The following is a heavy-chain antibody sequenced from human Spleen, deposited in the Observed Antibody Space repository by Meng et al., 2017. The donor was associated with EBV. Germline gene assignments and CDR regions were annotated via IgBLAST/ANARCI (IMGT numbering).Heavy chain of an antibody. CDR3: ARGKYYDNGGYSRSNYYFDF. V-gene: IGHV1-18*01. CDR2: LS. J-gene: IGHJ4*02. CDR1: GHTFTPYD. D-gene: IGHD3-22*01. Sequence: QVHMVQTEAEVHKPWASRKVSGKTSGHTFTPYDIHWVRQAPGQGLEWMGWLSHYAQKLQGRVTMTTDTSTSTAYMELRSLRSDDTAVYYCARGKYYDNGGYSRSNYYFDFWGQGTLVTVSS.